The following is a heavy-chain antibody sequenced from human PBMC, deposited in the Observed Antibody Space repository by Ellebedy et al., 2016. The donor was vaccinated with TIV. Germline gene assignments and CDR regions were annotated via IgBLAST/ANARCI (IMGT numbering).Heavy chain of an antibody. Sequence: GESLKISXAASGFSFSDYSMHWVSQAPGKGLVWVSRIHSDGRITSYADSVKGRFTISRDSAKNMLYLQMNSLRAEDTAVFYCVRDQMGSSYPFDYWGQGTRVTVSP. V-gene: IGHV3-74*01. CDR3: VRDQMGSSYPFDY. J-gene: IGHJ4*02. CDR1: GFSFSDYS. D-gene: IGHD5-24*01. CDR2: IHSDGRIT.